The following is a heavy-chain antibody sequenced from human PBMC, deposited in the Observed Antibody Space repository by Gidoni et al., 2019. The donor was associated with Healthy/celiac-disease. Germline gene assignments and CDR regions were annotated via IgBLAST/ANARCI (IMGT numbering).Heavy chain of an antibody. CDR1: GFTFSSYA. V-gene: IGHV3-30*04. CDR2: ISYDGSNK. Sequence: QVQLVESGGGVVQPGRSLRLSFAASGFTFSSYAMHWVRQAPGKGLEWVAVISYDGSNKYYADSVKGRFTISRDNSKNTLDLQMNSLRAEDTAVYYCARETGYFDFDYWGQGTLVTVSS. J-gene: IGHJ4*02. CDR3: ARETGYFDFDY. D-gene: IGHD3-9*01.